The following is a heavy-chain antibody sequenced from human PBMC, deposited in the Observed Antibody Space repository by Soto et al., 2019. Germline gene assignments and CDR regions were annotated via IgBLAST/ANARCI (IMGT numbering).Heavy chain of an antibody. D-gene: IGHD2-2*01. CDR3: ARGVIVVVPAAIIDHYYYYGMDV. CDR2: FDPEDGET. J-gene: IGHJ6*02. CDR1: GYTLTELS. Sequence: ASVKVSCKVSGYTLTELSMHWVRQAPGKGLEWMGGFDPEDGETIYAQKFQGRVTMTEDTSTDTAYMELSSLRSEDTAVYYCARGVIVVVPAAIIDHYYYYGMDVWGQGTLVTVSS. V-gene: IGHV1-24*01.